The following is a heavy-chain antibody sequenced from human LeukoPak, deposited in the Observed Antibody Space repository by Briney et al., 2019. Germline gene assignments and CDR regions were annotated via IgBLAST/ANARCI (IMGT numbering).Heavy chain of an antibody. J-gene: IGHJ5*02. CDR2: INHSGST. D-gene: IGHD6-13*01. Sequence: SETLSLTCAVYGGSFSGYYWSWIRQPPGKGLEWIGEINHSGSTNYNPSLKSRVTISVDTSKNQFSLKLSSVTAADTAVYYCARQPGIAAASGWFDPWGQGTLVTVSS. CDR1: GGSFSGYY. CDR3: ARQPGIAAASGWFDP. V-gene: IGHV4-34*01.